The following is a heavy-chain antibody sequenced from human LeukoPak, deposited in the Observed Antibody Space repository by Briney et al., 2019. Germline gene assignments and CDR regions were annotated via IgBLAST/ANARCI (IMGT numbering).Heavy chain of an antibody. CDR3: ATHLPHKHYYDSSGYYPRGDAFDI. J-gene: IGHJ3*02. CDR1: GYSFTRYW. CDR2: IYPGDSDT. Sequence: GESLKISCKGSGYSFTRYWIGWARQVPGKGLEWMGIIYPGDSDTRYSPSFQGQVTISADKSISTAYLQWSSLKASDTAMYYCATHLPHKHYYDSSGYYPRGDAFDIWGQGTMVTVSS. D-gene: IGHD3-22*01. V-gene: IGHV5-51*01.